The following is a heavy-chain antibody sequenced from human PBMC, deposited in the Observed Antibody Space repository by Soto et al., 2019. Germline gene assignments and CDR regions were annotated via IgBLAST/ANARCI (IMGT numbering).Heavy chain of an antibody. CDR3: ARDARGTRGFDEMDI. Sequence: ASVKVSCKASGYIFTGYHIHWVRQAPGRGLEWMGWINPNSGDTEYAQNFQGRVTMTRDTSFNLVYMEMSGLMSDDTAVYYCARDARGTRGFDEMDIWGQGTAVTVSS. V-gene: IGHV1-2*02. D-gene: IGHD3-9*01. J-gene: IGHJ6*02. CDR2: INPNSGDT. CDR1: GYIFTGYH.